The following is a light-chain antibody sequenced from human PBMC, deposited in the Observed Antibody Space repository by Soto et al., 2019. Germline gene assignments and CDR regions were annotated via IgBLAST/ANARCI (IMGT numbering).Light chain of an antibody. J-gene: IGKJ1*01. V-gene: IGKV3-20*01. CDR3: QQYGSSRWT. CDR2: GAS. CDR1: QSVSGSY. Sequence: EIVLTQSPGTLSLSPGERATLSCRASQSVSGSYLAWYQQRPGQAPRLLIYGASSRATGIPDRFSGSVSGTDFTLTLTRLEPEDFAVHYCQQYGSSRWTCGRGTKVDIK.